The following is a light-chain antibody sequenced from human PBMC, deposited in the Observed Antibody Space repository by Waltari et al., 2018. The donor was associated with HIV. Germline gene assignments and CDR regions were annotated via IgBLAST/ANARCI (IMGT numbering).Light chain of an antibody. V-gene: IGLV1-44*01. Sequence: QSVLTQPPSASGTPGQRVTISCSGSSSNVGRNSVSWYRQFPGTAPKLLIYKTNQRPSGVPDLLSCSKSGTSASLAISVLQADDESVYYCAAWDDSLNGPLFGGGTQLTVL. CDR1: SSNVGRNS. CDR2: KTN. CDR3: AAWDDSLNGPL. J-gene: IGLJ2*01.